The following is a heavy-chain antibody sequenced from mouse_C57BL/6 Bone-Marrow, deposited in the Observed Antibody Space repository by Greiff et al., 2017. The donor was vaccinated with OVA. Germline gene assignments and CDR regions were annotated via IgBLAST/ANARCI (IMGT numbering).Heavy chain of an antibody. V-gene: IGHV14-4*01. CDR3: TSLYEDFDY. D-gene: IGHD2-3*01. CDR2: IDPENGDT. Sequence: DVQLQESGAELVRPGASVKLSCTASGFNIKDDYMHWVKQRPEQGLAWIGWIDPENGDTEYASKFQGKATITADTSSNTAYLPLSSLTSEDTAVYYCTSLYEDFDYWGQGTTLTVSS. CDR1: GFNIKDDY. J-gene: IGHJ2*01.